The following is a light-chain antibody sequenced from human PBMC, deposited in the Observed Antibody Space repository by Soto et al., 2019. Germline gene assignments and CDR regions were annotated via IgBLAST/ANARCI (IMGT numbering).Light chain of an antibody. CDR2: EAS. J-gene: IGKJ4*01. CDR3: QQYHSCPVT. V-gene: IGKV1-16*01. CDR1: QGIGNF. Sequence: DIQMTQSPSSLSASVGDTVTITCRASQGIGNFLAWFQQKPGKAPTSLISEASSLQSGVPSRFSGSGSGTDFTLTISSLQPVDFATYYCQQYHSCPVTFGGGTKVEF.